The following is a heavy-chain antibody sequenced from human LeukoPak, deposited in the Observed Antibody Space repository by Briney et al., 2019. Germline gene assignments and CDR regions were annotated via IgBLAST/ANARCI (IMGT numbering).Heavy chain of an antibody. V-gene: IGHV4-39*01. CDR2: IYYSGST. J-gene: IGHJ4*02. CDR3: ARHSMTATNDY. CDR1: GGSISSSSYY. Sequence: PSETLSLTCTVSGGSISSSSYYWGWIRQPQGKGLEWIGSIYYSGSTYYNPSLKSRVTISVDTSKNQFSLKLSSVTAADTAVYYCARHSMTATNDYWGQGTLVTVSA. D-gene: IGHD2-21*02.